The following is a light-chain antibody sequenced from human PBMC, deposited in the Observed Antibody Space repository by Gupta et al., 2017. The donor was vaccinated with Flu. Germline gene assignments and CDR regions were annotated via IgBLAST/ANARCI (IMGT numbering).Light chain of an antibody. CDR3: SADAGSNNPWV. CDR1: SSDVGWYNY. Sequence: VTIYGSGSSSDVGWYNYVAWYQQHPCKAPKLMIYAVSERPAGVPDRFSGSKDGNTASLTVSGRQAEDDADYYCSADAGSNNPWVFGTGTKGNGL. V-gene: IGLV2-8*01. J-gene: IGLJ1*01. CDR2: AVS.